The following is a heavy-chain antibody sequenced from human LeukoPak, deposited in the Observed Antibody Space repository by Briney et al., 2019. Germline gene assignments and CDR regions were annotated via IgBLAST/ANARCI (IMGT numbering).Heavy chain of an antibody. Sequence: ASVKVSCKASGYTFTSYGISWVRQAPGQGLEWMGWISAYNGNTNYAQKLQGRVTMTTDTSTSTAYMELRSLRSDDTAVYYCARPHPFRSGSPCAFDIWGQGTMVTVSS. V-gene: IGHV1-18*01. J-gene: IGHJ3*02. D-gene: IGHD3-3*01. CDR2: ISAYNGNT. CDR3: ARPHPFRSGSPCAFDI. CDR1: GYTFTSYG.